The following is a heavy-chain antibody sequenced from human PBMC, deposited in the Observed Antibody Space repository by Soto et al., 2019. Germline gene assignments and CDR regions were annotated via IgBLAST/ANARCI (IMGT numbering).Heavy chain of an antibody. CDR1: GFTFSSYS. CDR2: ISSSSSTI. CDR3: ASVDTPSENYYYYYGMDV. Sequence: EVQLVESGGGLVQPGGSLRLSCAASGFTFSSYSMNWVRQAPGKGLEWVSYISSSSSTIYYADSVKGRFTISRDNAKNSLYLQMNSLRAEDTAVYYCASVDTPSENYYYYYGMDVWGQGTTVTVSS. J-gene: IGHJ6*02. D-gene: IGHD5-18*01. V-gene: IGHV3-48*01.